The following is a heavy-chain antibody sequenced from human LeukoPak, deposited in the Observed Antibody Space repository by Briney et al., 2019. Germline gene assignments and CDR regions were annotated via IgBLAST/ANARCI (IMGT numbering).Heavy chain of an antibody. CDR2: INHSGST. D-gene: IGHD1-7*01. CDR3: ARVERTRRYYYYYYYMDV. J-gene: IGHJ6*03. CDR1: GGSFSGYY. V-gene: IGHV4-34*01. Sequence: PSETLSLTCAVYGGSFSGYYWSWIRQPPGKGLEWIGEINHSGSTNYNPSLKSRVTISVDTSKNQFSLKLSSATAADTAVYYCARVERTRRYYYYYYYMDVWGKGTTVTVSS.